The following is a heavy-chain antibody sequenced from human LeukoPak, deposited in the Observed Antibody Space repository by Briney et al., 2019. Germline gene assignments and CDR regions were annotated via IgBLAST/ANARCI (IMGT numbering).Heavy chain of an antibody. CDR1: GFTLTTYP. V-gene: IGHV3-23*01. D-gene: IGHD3-22*01. CDR3: GRDGYNCIRFDD. J-gene: IGHJ4*02. Sequence: PGGSLRLSCEASGFTLTTYPMSWVRQAPGKGLEWVSTVNGTGFTTHYADYVKGRVTISRDTSKNILYLEMSSLRSEDTAVYYCGRDGYNCIRFDDWGQGNLVAVSS. CDR2: VNGTGFTT.